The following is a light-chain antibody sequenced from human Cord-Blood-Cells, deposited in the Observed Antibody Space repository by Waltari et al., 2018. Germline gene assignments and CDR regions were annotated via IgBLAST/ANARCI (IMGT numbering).Light chain of an antibody. CDR2: EGS. J-gene: IGLJ1*01. V-gene: IGLV2-23*01. Sequence: QSALTQPASVSGSPGQSITISCTGTSSDVGSYNLVSWYQQHPGKAPKLMIYEGSKRPSGVSNRFSGSKSGNTASLTSSRLQAEDEADYYCCSYAGSSTYNYVFGTGTKVTVL. CDR3: CSYAGSSTYNYV. CDR1: SSDVGSYNL.